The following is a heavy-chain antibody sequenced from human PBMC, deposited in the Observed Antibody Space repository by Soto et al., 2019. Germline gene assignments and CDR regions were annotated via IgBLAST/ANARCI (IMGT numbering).Heavy chain of an antibody. CDR1: GYSFTSYW. CDR3: ARHVRFGELLSAFDI. CDR2: IDPSDSYT. J-gene: IGHJ3*02. V-gene: IGHV5-10-1*01. D-gene: IGHD3-10*01. Sequence: GESLKISCKGSGYSFTSYWISWVRQMPGKGLEWMGRIDPSDSYTNYSPSFQGHVTISADKSISTAYLQWSSLKASDTAMYYCARHVRFGELLSAFDIWGQGTMVTVSS.